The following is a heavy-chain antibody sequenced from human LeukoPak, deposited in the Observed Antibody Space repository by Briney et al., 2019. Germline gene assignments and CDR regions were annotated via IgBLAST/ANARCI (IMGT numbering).Heavy chain of an antibody. J-gene: IGHJ4*02. CDR2: ISGSGGST. CDR3: ARQPAATGTRGYFDF. Sequence: GGSLRLSCAASGLAFSSFAMSWVRQAPGKGLEWVSAISGSGGSTYYADSVKGRFTISRDNSKNTLYLQMNSLRAEDTAVYYCARQPAATGTRGYFDFWGQGTLVTVSS. D-gene: IGHD6-13*01. V-gene: IGHV3-23*01. CDR1: GLAFSSFA.